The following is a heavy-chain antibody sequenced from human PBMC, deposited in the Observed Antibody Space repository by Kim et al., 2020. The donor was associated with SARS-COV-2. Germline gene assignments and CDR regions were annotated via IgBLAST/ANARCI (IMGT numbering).Heavy chain of an antibody. J-gene: IGHJ4*02. CDR2: INHSGST. Sequence: SETLSLTCAVYGGSFSGYYWSWIRQPPGKGLEWIGEINHSGSTNYNPSLKSRVTISVDTSKNQFSLKLSSVTAADTAVYYCARAYDSSGYYHSPGTPRIDYWGQGTLVTVSS. CDR1: GGSFSGYY. CDR3: ARAYDSSGYYHSPGTPRIDY. D-gene: IGHD3-22*01. V-gene: IGHV4-34*01.